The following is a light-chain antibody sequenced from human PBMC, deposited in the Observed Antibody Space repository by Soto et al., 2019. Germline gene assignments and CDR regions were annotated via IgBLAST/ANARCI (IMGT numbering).Light chain of an antibody. CDR3: LQHNTFPWT. Sequence: DIQMTQSPSAMSASAGDRVTITCRASQGINDNLAWFQQKPGQVPKRLIYGAFSLQRGVPSRFSGSGSGTEFTLTISSLQPEDFATYYCLQHNTFPWTFGQGTKVEIQ. CDR2: GAF. V-gene: IGKV1-17*03. CDR1: QGINDN. J-gene: IGKJ1*01.